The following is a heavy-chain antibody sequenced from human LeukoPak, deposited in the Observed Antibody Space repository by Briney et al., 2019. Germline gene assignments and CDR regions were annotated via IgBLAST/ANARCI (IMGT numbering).Heavy chain of an antibody. D-gene: IGHD7-27*01. J-gene: IGHJ4*02. CDR2: IYHTGST. CDR3: ASRKLGNDY. CDR1: GGSVSDYY. Sequence: SETLSLTCTISGGSVSDYYWSWLRQSPGKGLEWIGYIYHTGSTSYSPSLKSRVTISADTSQNQFSLKLSSVTAADTAVYYCASRKLGNDYWGQGTLVTVSS. V-gene: IGHV4-59*02.